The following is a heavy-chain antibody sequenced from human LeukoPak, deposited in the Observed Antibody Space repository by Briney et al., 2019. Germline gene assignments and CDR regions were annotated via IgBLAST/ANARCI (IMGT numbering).Heavy chain of an antibody. CDR1: GFTFDDYA. CDR3: AKARGSWPDSDAFDI. D-gene: IGHD1-14*01. J-gene: IGHJ3*02. Sequence: GGSLRLSCAASGFTFDDYAMHWVRQAPGKGLEWVSGISWNSGSIGYADSVKGRFTISRDNAKNSLYLQMNSLRAEDMALYYCAKARGSWPDSDAFDIWGQGTMVTVSS. V-gene: IGHV3-9*03. CDR2: ISWNSGSI.